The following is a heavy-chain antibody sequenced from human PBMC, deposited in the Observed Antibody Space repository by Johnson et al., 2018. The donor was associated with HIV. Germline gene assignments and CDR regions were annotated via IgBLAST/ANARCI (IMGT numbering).Heavy chain of an antibody. J-gene: IGHJ3*02. Sequence: QVLLVESGGGVVQPGRSLRLSCAASGVTFSSYAMHWVRQAPGKGLEWVAVISYDGSNKYYADSVKGRFTISRDNSKNTLYLQMNSLRAEETAVYYCARGRLVGATTYDAFDIWGQGTMVTVSS. CDR1: GVTFSSYA. V-gene: IGHV3-30*04. CDR2: ISYDGSNK. CDR3: ARGRLVGATTYDAFDI. D-gene: IGHD1-26*01.